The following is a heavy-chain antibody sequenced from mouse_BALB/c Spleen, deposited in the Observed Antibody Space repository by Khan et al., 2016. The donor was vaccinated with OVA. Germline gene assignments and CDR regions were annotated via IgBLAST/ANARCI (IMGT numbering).Heavy chain of an antibody. J-gene: IGHJ2*01. CDR1: GYTFTSYW. Sequence: QVQLQQPGAELVKAGASVKMSCKASGYTFTSYWMHWVKQRPGQGLEWFAETNPTNGRTYYNEKFKSKATLTVDKSSSTAYMLLSCPTSEDSAVYDCARNKEMVATYFDDWGQGTTLTVSS. V-gene: IGHV1S81*02. CDR2: TNPTNGRT. D-gene: IGHD1-1*02. CDR3: ARNKEMVATYFDD.